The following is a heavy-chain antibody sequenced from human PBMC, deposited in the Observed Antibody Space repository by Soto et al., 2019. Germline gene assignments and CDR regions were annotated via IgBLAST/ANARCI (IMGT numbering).Heavy chain of an antibody. Sequence: GGSLRLSCAASGFTFSSYAMHWVRQAPGKGLEWVAVISYDGSTKYYADSVKGRFTISRDNSKNTLYLQMNSLRAEDTAVYYCARDSRGLNAFDIWGQGTMVTVSS. V-gene: IGHV3-30*04. CDR2: ISYDGSTK. D-gene: IGHD3-10*01. CDR3: ARDSRGLNAFDI. J-gene: IGHJ3*02. CDR1: GFTFSSYA.